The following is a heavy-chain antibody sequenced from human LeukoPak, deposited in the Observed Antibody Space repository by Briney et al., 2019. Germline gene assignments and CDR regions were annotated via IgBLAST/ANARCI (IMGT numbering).Heavy chain of an antibody. D-gene: IGHD2-21*02. CDR3: ARRCGDDCYNYYYGMDV. Sequence: GESLKISCKGSGYSFTSYWIGWVRQMPGKGLEWMGIIYPGDSDTRYSPSFQGQVTISADKSISTAYLQWSSLKASDTAMYYCARRCGDDCYNYYYGMDVWGQGTTVTVSS. V-gene: IGHV5-51*01. J-gene: IGHJ6*02. CDR2: IYPGDSDT. CDR1: GYSFTSYW.